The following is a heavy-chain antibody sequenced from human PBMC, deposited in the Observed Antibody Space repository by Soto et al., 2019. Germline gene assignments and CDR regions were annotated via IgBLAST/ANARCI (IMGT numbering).Heavy chain of an antibody. J-gene: IGHJ5*02. CDR1: GYTFTSYD. CDR2: MNPDSGNT. V-gene: IGHV1-8*01. CDR3: ARGQLTMPLAAPVGGWFDP. Sequence: ASVKVSCKASGYTFTSYDINWARQATGQGLGWMGWMNPDSGNTGYARKFQDRVTMPRNTSISTAYMELSSLRSEDTAVYYCARGQLTMPLAAPVGGWFDPWGQGTLVTVSS. D-gene: IGHD6-13*01.